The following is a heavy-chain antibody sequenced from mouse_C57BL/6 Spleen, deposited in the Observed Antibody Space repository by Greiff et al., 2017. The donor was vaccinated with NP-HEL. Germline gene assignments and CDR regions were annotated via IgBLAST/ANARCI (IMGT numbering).Heavy chain of an antibody. CDR2: IYPSDSET. V-gene: IGHV1-61*01. J-gene: IGHJ2*01. Sequence: QVQLQQPGAELVRPGSSVKLSCKASGYTFTSYWLDWVKQRPGQGLEWIGNIYPSDSETHYNQKFKDKATLTVDKSSSTAYMQLSSLTSEDSAVYYCARSGSNYLLDYWGQGTTLTVSS. D-gene: IGHD2-5*01. CDR3: ARSGSNYLLDY. CDR1: GYTFTSYW.